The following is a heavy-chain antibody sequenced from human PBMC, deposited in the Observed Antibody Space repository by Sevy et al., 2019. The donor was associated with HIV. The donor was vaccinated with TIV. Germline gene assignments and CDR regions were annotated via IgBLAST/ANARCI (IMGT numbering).Heavy chain of an antibody. V-gene: IGHV3-30-3*01. D-gene: IGHD3-22*01. CDR3: AREGTFYYDRTQSGFQY. CDR2: ISYDGSNK. Sequence: GGSLRLSCAASGFTFSTYAMHWVRQAPGKGLEWVAVISYDGSNKYYADSVKGRFTISRDKSKNTLYLQMNSLRAEDTSVYYCAREGTFYYDRTQSGFQYWGQGTVVTVSS. CDR1: GFTFSTYA. J-gene: IGHJ1*01.